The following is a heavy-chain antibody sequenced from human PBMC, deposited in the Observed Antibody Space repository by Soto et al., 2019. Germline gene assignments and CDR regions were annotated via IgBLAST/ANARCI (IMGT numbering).Heavy chain of an antibody. CDR3: AKGSTAMTYFEY. Sequence: QVQLVESGGGVVQPGRSLRLSCAASGFTFSSYGMHWVRLAPGKGLEWVAVISYDGSNKYYADSVKGRFTISRDNSKNTLYLQMNSLRAEDTAVYYCAKGSTAMTYFEYWGQGTLVTVSS. CDR2: ISYDGSNK. CDR1: GFTFSSYG. D-gene: IGHD5-18*01. J-gene: IGHJ4*02. V-gene: IGHV3-30*18.